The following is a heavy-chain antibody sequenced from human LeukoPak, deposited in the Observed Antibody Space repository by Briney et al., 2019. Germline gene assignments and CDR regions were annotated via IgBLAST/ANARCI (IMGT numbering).Heavy chain of an antibody. CDR1: GFTLSNYG. CDR3: AKARVAATGD. V-gene: IGHV3-23*01. CDR2: ISTSGEST. D-gene: IGHD6-13*01. Sequence: PGGSLRLSCTASGFTLSNYGMSWVRQAPGKGLEGVSRISTSGESTYYADSVKGRFTISRDNSKNTLYLQMNSLRAEDTAVYYCAKARVAATGDWGQGTLVTVSS. J-gene: IGHJ4*02.